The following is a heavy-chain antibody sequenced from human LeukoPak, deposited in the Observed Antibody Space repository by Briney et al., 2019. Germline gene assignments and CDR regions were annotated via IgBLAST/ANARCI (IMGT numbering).Heavy chain of an antibody. D-gene: IGHD2-8*01. J-gene: IGHJ4*02. CDR2: IKQDGREK. V-gene: IGHV3-7*01. CDR1: GFTFSSYW. CDR3: ARVSKGDKMVYAIGSSRNFDY. Sequence: GGSLRLSCAASGFTFSSYWMSWVRQPPGKGLEWVANIKQDGREKYYVDFVKGRFTISRDNAKNSLHLQMNSLRAEDTAVYYCARVSKGDKMVYAIGSSRNFDYWGQGTLVTVSS.